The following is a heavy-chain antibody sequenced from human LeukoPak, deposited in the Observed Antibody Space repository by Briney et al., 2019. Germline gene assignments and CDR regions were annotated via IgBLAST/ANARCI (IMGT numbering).Heavy chain of an antibody. V-gene: IGHV4-61*09. D-gene: IGHD5-18*01. CDR3: ARGSAMVQTPLDY. CDR2: IYTTGST. J-gene: IGHJ4*02. CDR1: GGPIGSGSNYY. Sequence: TLSLTCTVSGGPIGSGSNYYWTWIRQPAGKGLEWVGHIYTTGSTNYNPSLKSRVTISIDTSKNQFSLNLSSVTAADTAVYYCARGSAMVQTPLDYWGQGTLVTVSS.